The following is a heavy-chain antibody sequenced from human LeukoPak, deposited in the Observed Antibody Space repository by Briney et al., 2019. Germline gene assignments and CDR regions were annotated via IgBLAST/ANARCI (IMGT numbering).Heavy chain of an antibody. V-gene: IGHV3-21*01. Sequence: GGSLRLSCAASGFTFSSYSMNWVRQAPGEGLGWVSSISSSSSYIYYADSVKGRFTISRDNAKNSLYLQMNSLRAEDTAVYYCASLKDYYDSSGSDYWGQGTLVTVSS. CDR1: GFTFSSYS. J-gene: IGHJ4*02. D-gene: IGHD3-22*01. CDR2: ISSSSSYI. CDR3: ASLKDYYDSSGSDY.